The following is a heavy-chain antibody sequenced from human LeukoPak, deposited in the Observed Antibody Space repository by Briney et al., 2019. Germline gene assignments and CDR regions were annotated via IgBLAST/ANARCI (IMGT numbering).Heavy chain of an antibody. J-gene: IGHJ3*02. CDR1: GYTFTSYG. V-gene: IGHV1-18*01. CDR2: ISAYNGNT. D-gene: IGHD6-13*01. CDR3: ARVASSSPRDAFDI. Sequence: ASVKVSCKASGYTFTSYGISWVRQAPGQGLEWMGWISAYNGNTNYAQKLQGRVTMTTDTSTSTAYMGLRSLRSDDTAVYYCARVASSSPRDAFDIWGQGTMVTVSS.